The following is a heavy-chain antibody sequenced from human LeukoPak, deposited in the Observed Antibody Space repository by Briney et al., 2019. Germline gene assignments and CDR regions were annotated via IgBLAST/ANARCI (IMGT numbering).Heavy chain of an antibody. CDR2: IGTADDT. Sequence: AGGSLRLSCAASGFTFSSYDMHWVRQATGKGLEWVSAIGTADDTYYPGSVKGRFTISRENAKNSLYLQMNSLRAGDTAVYYCARVRYSGSYFDYWGQGTQVTVSS. CDR3: ARVRYSGSYFDY. CDR1: GFTFSSYD. V-gene: IGHV3-13*01. J-gene: IGHJ4*02. D-gene: IGHD1-26*01.